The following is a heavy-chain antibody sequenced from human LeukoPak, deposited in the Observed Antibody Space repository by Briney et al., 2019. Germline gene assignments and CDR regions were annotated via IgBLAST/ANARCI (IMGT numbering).Heavy chain of an antibody. CDR3: ARHLFCTNGVCYGHYYYGMDV. J-gene: IGHJ6*02. CDR2: IYYSGST. Sequence: PSETLSLTCTVSGGSISSSSCYWGWIRQPPGKGLEWIGSIYYSGSTYYNPSLKSRVTISVDTSKNQFSLKLGSVTAADTAVYYCARHLFCTNGVCYGHYYYGMDVWGQGTTVTVSS. D-gene: IGHD2-8*01. CDR1: GGSISSSSCY. V-gene: IGHV4-39*01.